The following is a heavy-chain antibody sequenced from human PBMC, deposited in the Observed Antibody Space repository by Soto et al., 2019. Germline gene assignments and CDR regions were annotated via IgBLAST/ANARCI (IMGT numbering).Heavy chain of an antibody. CDR2: INPNSGGT. CDR3: ARDEMATGDAFDI. CDR1: VYTFTRHN. D-gene: IGHD5-12*01. V-gene: IGHV1-2*04. J-gene: IGHJ3*02. Sequence: ASVKVSRKASVYTFTRHNMHRGRQAPGQGLEWMGWINPNSGGTNYAQKFQGWVTMTRDTSISTAYMELSRLRSDDTAVYYCARDEMATGDAFDIWGQGTMVTVSS.